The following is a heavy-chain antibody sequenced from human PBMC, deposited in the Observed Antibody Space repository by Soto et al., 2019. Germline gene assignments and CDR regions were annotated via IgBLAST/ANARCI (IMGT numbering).Heavy chain of an antibody. CDR1: GFTFSSYW. V-gene: IGHV3-7*03. CDR3: ARGKLATLTDF. CDR2: IKQDESEK. J-gene: IGHJ4*02. Sequence: PGGSLRLSCAASGFTFSSYWMSWVRQAPGKGLEWVATIKQDESEKYYVDPVKGRFTVSRDNAKSSLYLQMNSLRAEDTAVYYCARGKLATLTDFWGQGTLVTVSS. D-gene: IGHD5-12*01.